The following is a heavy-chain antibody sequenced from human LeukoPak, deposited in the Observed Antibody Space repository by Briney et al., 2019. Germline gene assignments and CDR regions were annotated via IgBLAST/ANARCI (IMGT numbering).Heavy chain of an antibody. CDR3: ARGVGVRGVIPQTLGH. V-gene: IGHV3-23*01. J-gene: IGHJ5*02. CDR1: GFTFSSYA. CDR2: ISGSGGST. D-gene: IGHD3-10*01. Sequence: GGSLRLSCAASGFTFSSYAMSWVRQAPGKGLEWVSAISGSGGSTYYADSVKGRFTISRDNSKNTLYLQMNSLRVEDTAMYYCARGVGVRGVIPQTLGHWGQGTLVIVSS.